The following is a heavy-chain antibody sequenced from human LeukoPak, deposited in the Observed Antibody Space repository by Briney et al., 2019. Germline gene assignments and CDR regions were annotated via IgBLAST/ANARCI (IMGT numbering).Heavy chain of an antibody. CDR2: ISSSSSYI. CDR1: GFTFSSYS. V-gene: IGHV3-21*01. CDR3: ARTVSGAFDI. D-gene: IGHD3-10*01. Sequence: PGGSLRLSCAASGFTFSSYSMNWVRQAPGKGLEWVSSISSSSSYIYYADSMKGRFTISRDNAKNSLYLQMNSLRAEDTAVYYCARTVSGAFDIWGQGTMVTVSS. J-gene: IGHJ3*02.